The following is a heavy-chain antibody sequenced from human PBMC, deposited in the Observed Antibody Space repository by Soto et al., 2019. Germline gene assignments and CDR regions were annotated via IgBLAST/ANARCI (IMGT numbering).Heavy chain of an antibody. CDR3: ASSYCTNGVCYRVLSLAIDY. J-gene: IGHJ4*02. D-gene: IGHD2-8*01. CDR1: GGSISSSSYY. CDR2: IYYSGST. V-gene: IGHV4-39*01. Sequence: SETLSLTCTVSGGSISSSSYYWGWIRQPPGKGLEWIGSIYYSGSTYYNPSLKSRVTISVDTSKNQFSLKLSSVTAADTAVYYCASSYCTNGVCYRVLSLAIDYWGQGTLVTVS.